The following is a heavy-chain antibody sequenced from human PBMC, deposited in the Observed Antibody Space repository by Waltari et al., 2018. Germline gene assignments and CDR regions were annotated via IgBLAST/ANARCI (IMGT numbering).Heavy chain of an antibody. CDR1: GFTFSSYW. CDR2: IKQDGGEK. Sequence: EVQLVESGGGLVQPGGSLRLSCAASGFTFSSYWMSWVRQAPGKGLEWLSKIKQDGGEKYYVDAVKGRFTISRDNAKNSLYLQMNSLRAEDTAVYYCAREDRGYYESSGYYIFYYWGQGTLVTVSS. CDR3: AREDRGYYESSGYYIFYY. J-gene: IGHJ4*02. V-gene: IGHV3-7*01. D-gene: IGHD3-22*01.